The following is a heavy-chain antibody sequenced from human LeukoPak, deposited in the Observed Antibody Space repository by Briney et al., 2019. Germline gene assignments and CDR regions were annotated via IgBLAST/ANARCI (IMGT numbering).Heavy chain of an antibody. Sequence: PGGSLRLSCAASGCSFITYAMHWVRRAPGKGLEYVSAISSNGGSTYYANSVKGRFTISRDNSKNTLYLQMGSLRAEDMAVYYCARVSVGPDFDYWGQGTLVTVSS. CDR1: GCSFITYA. D-gene: IGHD3/OR15-3a*01. V-gene: IGHV3-64*01. CDR3: ARVSVGPDFDY. J-gene: IGHJ4*02. CDR2: ISSNGGST.